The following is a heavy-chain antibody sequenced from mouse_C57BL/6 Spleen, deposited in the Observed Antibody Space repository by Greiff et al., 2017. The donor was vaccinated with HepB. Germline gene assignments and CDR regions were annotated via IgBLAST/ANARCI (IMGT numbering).Heavy chain of an antibody. CDR3: ARGALLRYFDV. V-gene: IGHV1-50*01. J-gene: IGHJ1*03. CDR1: GYTFTSYW. Sequence: QVQLQQPGAELVKPGASVKLSCKASGYTFTSYWMQWVKQRPGQGLEWIGEIDPSDSYTNYNQKFKGKATLTVDTSYSTAYMQLSSLTSEDSAVYDCARGALLRYFDVWGTGTTVTVSS. CDR2: IDPSDSYT. D-gene: IGHD2-3*01.